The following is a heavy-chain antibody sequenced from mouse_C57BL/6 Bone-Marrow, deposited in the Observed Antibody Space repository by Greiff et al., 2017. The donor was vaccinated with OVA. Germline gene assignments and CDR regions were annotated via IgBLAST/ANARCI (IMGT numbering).Heavy chain of an antibody. CDR1: GYTFSDYY. D-gene: IGHD1-2*01. CDR3: AGHSGYSFDY. Sequence: EVKLQEPGGGLVQPGGSLKLSCAASGYTFSDYYMQWVRQTPEKRLEWVAYISNGGGSTYYPDTVKGGSTIARDNAKNTLYLQMSSLKSGDTAMYYCAGHSGYSFDYWGQGTTLTVSS. J-gene: IGHJ2*01. V-gene: IGHV5-12*01. CDR2: ISNGGGST.